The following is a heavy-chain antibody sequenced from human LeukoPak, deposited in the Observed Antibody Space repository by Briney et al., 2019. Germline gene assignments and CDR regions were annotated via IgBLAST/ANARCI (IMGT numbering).Heavy chain of an antibody. Sequence: GGSLRLSCAASGFTFSSYSMNWVRQAPGKGLEWVSSISSSTSYIYYADSVKGRFTISRDNAKNSLYLQMNSLRAEDTAVYYCAREGIYCSSTSCYFDYWGQGTLVTVSS. CDR1: GFTFSSYS. D-gene: IGHD2-2*01. V-gene: IGHV3-21*01. J-gene: IGHJ4*02. CDR3: AREGIYCSSTSCYFDY. CDR2: ISSSTSYI.